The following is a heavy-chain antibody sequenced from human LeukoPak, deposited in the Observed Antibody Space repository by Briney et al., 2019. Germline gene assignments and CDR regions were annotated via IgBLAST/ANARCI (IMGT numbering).Heavy chain of an antibody. D-gene: IGHD6-19*01. CDR1: GGSISSYY. CDR2: IYYSGST. J-gene: IGHJ4*02. Sequence: SETLSLTCTVSGGSISSYYWSWIRQPPGKGLEWIGYIYYSGSTNYNPSLTSRVTISVDTSKNQFSLKLSSVTAADTAVYYCASRTPSGSVDYWGQGTLVTVSS. V-gene: IGHV4-59*01. CDR3: ASRTPSGSVDY.